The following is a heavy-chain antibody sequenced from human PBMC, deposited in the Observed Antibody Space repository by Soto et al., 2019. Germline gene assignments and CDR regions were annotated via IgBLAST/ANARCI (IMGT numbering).Heavy chain of an antibody. V-gene: IGHV3-23*01. CDR3: AKAQYSGYELSLNLDA. Sequence: EVQLLESGGGLVQPGGSLRLSCAASGFTFSSYAMTWVRQAPGKGLEWVSGISGSGGSTYYADSVKGRFTISRDNSKNTLYRQMNSLRAEDTAVYYCAKAQYSGYELSLNLDAWGQGTLVTVSS. CDR1: GFTFSSYA. CDR2: ISGSGGST. D-gene: IGHD5-12*01. J-gene: IGHJ5*02.